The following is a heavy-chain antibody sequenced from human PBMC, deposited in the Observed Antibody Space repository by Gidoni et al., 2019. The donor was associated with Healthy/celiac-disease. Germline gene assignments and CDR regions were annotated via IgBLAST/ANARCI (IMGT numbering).Heavy chain of an antibody. CDR3: ARDREIYCSSTSCYGFDP. Sequence: QVQLQQWGAGLLKPSETLSLTCAVYGGSFSGYYWSWSRQTPGKGLEWIGEINHSGSTNYNPSLKSRVTISVDTSKNQFSLKLSSVTAADTAVYYCARDREIYCSSTSCYGFDPWGQGTLVTVSS. CDR1: GGSFSGYY. D-gene: IGHD2-2*01. V-gene: IGHV4-34*01. CDR2: INHSGST. J-gene: IGHJ5*02.